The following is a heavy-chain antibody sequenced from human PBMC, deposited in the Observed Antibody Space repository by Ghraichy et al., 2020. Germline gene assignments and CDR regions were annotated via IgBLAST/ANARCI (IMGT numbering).Heavy chain of an antibody. D-gene: IGHD3-22*01. J-gene: IGHJ3*02. Sequence: SCAASGFTFSSYWMSWVRQAPGKGLEWVANIKQDGSEKYYVDSVRGRFTISRDNAKSSLYLQMISLRPEDTAVYYCAGGGYSIRSAFDIWGQGTMVTVSS. CDR2: IKQDGSEK. CDR1: GFTFSSYW. V-gene: IGHV3-7*04. CDR3: AGGGYSIRSAFDI.